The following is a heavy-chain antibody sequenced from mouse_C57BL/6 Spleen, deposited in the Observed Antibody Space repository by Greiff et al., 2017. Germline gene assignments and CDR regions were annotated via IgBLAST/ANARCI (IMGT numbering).Heavy chain of an antibody. D-gene: IGHD1-1*01. J-gene: IGHJ2*01. CDR1: GYSFTGYY. CDR3: AREGITTVVPLDY. Sequence: VQLQQSGPELVKPGASVKISCKASGYSFTGYYLNWVKQSPEKSLEWIGEINPSTGGTTYNQKFKAKATLTVDKSSSTAYMQLKSLTSEDSAVYYWAREGITTVVPLDYWGQGTTLTVSS. V-gene: IGHV1-42*01. CDR2: INPSTGGT.